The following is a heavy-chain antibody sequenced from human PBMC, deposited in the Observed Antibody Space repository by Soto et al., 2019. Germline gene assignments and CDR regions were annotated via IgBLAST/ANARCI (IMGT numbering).Heavy chain of an antibody. V-gene: IGHV3-13*01. CDR1: GFTFSSYD. D-gene: IGHD1-26*01. CDR3: AREGEGGGSYYRGRAFDI. Sequence: EVQLVESGGGLVQPGGSLRLSCAASGFTFSSYDMHWVRQATGKGLEWVSAIGTAGDTYYPGSVKGRFTISRENAKNSLYLQMNSLRAGDTAVYYCAREGEGGGSYYRGRAFDIWGQGTMVTVSS. CDR2: IGTAGDT. J-gene: IGHJ3*02.